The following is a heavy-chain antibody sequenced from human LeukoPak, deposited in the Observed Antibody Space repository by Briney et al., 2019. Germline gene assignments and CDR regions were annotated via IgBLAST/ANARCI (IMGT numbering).Heavy chain of an antibody. CDR2: MYYSGST. Sequence: SETLSLTCSVSGGSISSDYWSWIRQPPGKGLEWIGYMYYSGSTNYNPSLKSRVTISLATSKKQFSLKLSSVTAADTAVYYCARVSIVYGMDVWGQGTTVTVPS. CDR3: ARVSIVYGMDV. D-gene: IGHD3-3*02. J-gene: IGHJ6*02. CDR1: GGSISSDY. V-gene: IGHV4-59*01.